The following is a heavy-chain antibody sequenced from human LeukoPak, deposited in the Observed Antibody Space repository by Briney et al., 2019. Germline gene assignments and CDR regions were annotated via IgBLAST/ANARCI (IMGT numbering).Heavy chain of an antibody. J-gene: IGHJ4*02. Sequence: GGSLRLSCEASGFIFSSYVMGWVRQAPGKGLEWVSVIYSGGSTYYADSVKGRFTISRDNSKNTLYLQMNSLRAEDTAVYYCARVDGSGWYYFDYWGQGTLVTVSS. CDR3: ARVDGSGWYYFDY. CDR2: IYSGGST. D-gene: IGHD6-19*01. V-gene: IGHV3-53*01. CDR1: GFIFSSYV.